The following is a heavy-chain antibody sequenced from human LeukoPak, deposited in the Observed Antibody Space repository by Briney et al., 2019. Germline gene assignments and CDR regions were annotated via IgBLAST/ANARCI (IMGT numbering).Heavy chain of an antibody. CDR2: IRSDGSDK. CDR1: GFTFSSYG. CDR3: SKDRNINYGFFDY. Sequence: GGSLRLSCAASGFTFSSYGMHWVRQAPGKGLEWVAFIRSDGSDKYYADSVKGRFTISRDSSKSTLYLQMNSLRAEDTAIYYCSKDRNINYGFFDYLCQGTLVTVSS. V-gene: IGHV3-30*02. D-gene: IGHD4-11*01. J-gene: IGHJ4*02.